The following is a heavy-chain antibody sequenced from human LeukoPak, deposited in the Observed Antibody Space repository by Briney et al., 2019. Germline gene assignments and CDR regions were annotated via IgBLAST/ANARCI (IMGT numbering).Heavy chain of an antibody. J-gene: IGHJ3*02. V-gene: IGHV1-58*02. Sequence: SVKVSCKASGFTFTSSAMQWVRQARGQRLEWIGWIVVGSGNTNYAQKFQERVTITRDMSTSTAYMELSRLRSDDTAVYYCARLPKGQLTAFDIWGQGTMVTVSS. D-gene: IGHD1-1*01. CDR3: ARLPKGQLTAFDI. CDR1: GFTFTSSA. CDR2: IVVGSGNT.